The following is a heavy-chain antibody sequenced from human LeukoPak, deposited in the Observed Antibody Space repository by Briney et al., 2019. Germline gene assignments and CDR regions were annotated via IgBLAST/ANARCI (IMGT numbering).Heavy chain of an antibody. CDR2: ISYDGSNK. J-gene: IGHJ4*02. V-gene: IGHV3-30-3*01. Sequence: PGGSLRLSCAASGFTFSSYAMHWVRQAPGKGLEWVAAISYDGSNKYYADSVKGRFTISRDNSKNTLYLQMNSLRAEDTAVYYCATDLYSSGWYFFDYWGQGTLVTVSS. D-gene: IGHD6-19*01. CDR1: GFTFSSYA. CDR3: ATDLYSSGWYFFDY.